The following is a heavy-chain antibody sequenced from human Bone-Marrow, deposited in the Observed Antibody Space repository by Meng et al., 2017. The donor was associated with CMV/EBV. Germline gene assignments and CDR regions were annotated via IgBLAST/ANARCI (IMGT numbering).Heavy chain of an antibody. D-gene: IGHD6-19*01. Sequence: SCAISGDSVSSNSAGWNWIRQSPSGGLEWLGRTYYRSKWYNDNVVSVKSRITINTDTYKTQFSLQLKSVTPEDTAVYYCARDRRRAVAGLDYWGQGTLVTVSS. CDR1: GDSVSSNSAG. CDR3: ARDRRRAVAGLDY. CDR2: TYYRSKWYN. V-gene: IGHV6-1*01. J-gene: IGHJ4*02.